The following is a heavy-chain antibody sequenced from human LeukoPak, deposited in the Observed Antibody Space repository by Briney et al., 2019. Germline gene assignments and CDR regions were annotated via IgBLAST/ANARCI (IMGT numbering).Heavy chain of an antibody. CDR2: ISGSGGST. Sequence: SGGSLRLSCAASGFTFSSYAMSWVRQAPGKGLEGVSAISGSGGSTYYADSVKGRFTISRDNSKNTLYLQMSSLRAEDTAVYYCAKALLEPFDYWGQGTLVTVSS. CDR3: AKALLEPFDY. V-gene: IGHV3-23*01. J-gene: IGHJ4*02. D-gene: IGHD3-3*01. CDR1: GFTFSSYA.